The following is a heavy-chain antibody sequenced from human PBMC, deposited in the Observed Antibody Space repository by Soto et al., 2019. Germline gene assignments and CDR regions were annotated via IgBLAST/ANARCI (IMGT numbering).Heavy chain of an antibody. J-gene: IGHJ6*02. D-gene: IGHD2-2*01. CDR1: GGSFSGYY. CDR3: ARARDIVVVPAAYYYYGTEV. Sequence: NPSETLSLTCAVYGGSFSGYYWSWIRQPPGKGLEWIGEINHSGSTNYNPSLKSRVTISVYTSKNQFSLKLSSVTAADTAVYYCARARDIVVVPAAYYYYGTEVWGQRTTVIASS. V-gene: IGHV4-34*01. CDR2: INHSGST.